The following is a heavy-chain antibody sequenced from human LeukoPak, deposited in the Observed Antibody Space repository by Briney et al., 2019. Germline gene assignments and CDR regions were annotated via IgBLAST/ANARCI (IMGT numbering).Heavy chain of an antibody. V-gene: IGHV1-18*01. J-gene: IGHJ3*02. Sequence: ASVKVSCKASGYTFTSYGISWVRQAPGQGLEWMGWISGYDGKTNYAQKFQGRVTMTTDTSTNTAYMELRSLRFDDTAVYYCVRVSSSRGKLDAFDIWGQGTMVTVSS. CDR3: VRVSSSRGKLDAFDI. CDR2: ISGYDGKT. D-gene: IGHD6-6*01. CDR1: GYTFTSYG.